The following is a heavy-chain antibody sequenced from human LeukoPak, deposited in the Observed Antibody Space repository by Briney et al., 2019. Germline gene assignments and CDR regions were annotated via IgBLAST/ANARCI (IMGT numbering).Heavy chain of an antibody. V-gene: IGHV1-46*01. Sequence: ASVKVSCKASGYTFTSYYMHWVRQAPGQGLEWMGIIDPSGGSTSYAQKFQGRVTMTRDTSTSTVYMELSSLRSEDTAVYYCVRGAPNWGFDFWGQGALVTVSS. CDR2: IDPSGGST. J-gene: IGHJ4*02. CDR3: VRGAPNWGFDF. CDR1: GYTFTSYY. D-gene: IGHD7-27*01.